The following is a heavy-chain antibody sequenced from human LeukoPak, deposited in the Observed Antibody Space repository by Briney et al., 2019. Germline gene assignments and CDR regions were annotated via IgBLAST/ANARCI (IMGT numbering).Heavy chain of an antibody. J-gene: IGHJ4*02. Sequence: SETLSLTCTVSGGSISSYYWSWIRQPPGKGLEWIGYIYYSGSTNYNPSLKSRVTISVDTSKSQFSLKLSSVTAADTAVYYCARGYDSSGYYDYWGQGTLVTVSS. CDR2: IYYSGST. CDR3: ARGYDSSGYYDY. D-gene: IGHD3-22*01. V-gene: IGHV4-59*01. CDR1: GGSISSYY.